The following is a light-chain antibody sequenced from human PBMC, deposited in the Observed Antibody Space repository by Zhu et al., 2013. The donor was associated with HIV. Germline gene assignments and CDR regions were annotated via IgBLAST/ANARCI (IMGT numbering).Light chain of an antibody. J-gene: IGKJ1*01. CDR2: AAS. Sequence: EIVLTQSPGTLSLSPGERATLSCRASHSLNNNLAWYQQKPGQSPRLLIYAASTRATGVSARFSGSGSGTDFTLTVSSLQSDDVAIYYCQHYNSWPPWTFGQGTKVEVK. CDR1: HSLNNN. V-gene: IGKV3-15*01. CDR3: QHYNSWPPWT.